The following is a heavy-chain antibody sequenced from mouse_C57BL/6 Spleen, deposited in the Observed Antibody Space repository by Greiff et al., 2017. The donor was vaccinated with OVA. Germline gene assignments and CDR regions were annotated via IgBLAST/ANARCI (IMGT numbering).Heavy chain of an antibody. D-gene: IGHD3-1*01. Sequence: QVQLQQSGAELVRPGTSVKVSCKASGYAFTNYLIEWVKQRPGQGLEWIGVINPGSGGTNYNEKFQGKATLTADKSSSTAYMQLSSLTSEDSAVYFCARSGLRAYYFDYWGQGTTLTVSS. CDR3: ARSGLRAYYFDY. CDR1: GYAFTNYL. J-gene: IGHJ2*01. V-gene: IGHV1-54*01. CDR2: INPGSGGT.